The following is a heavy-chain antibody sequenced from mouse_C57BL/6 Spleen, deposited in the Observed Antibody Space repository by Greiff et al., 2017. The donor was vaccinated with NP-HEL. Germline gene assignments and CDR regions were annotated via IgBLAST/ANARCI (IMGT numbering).Heavy chain of an antibody. CDR2: IRLKSDNYAT. V-gene: IGHV6-3*01. CDR1: GFTFSNYW. CDR3: VYGSSYGWFAY. D-gene: IGHD1-1*01. Sequence: VQLKESGGGLVQPGGSMKLSCVASGFTFSNYWMNWVRQSPEKGLEWVAQIRLKSDNYATHYAESVKGRFTISRDDSKSSVYLQMNNLRAEDTGIYYCVYGSSYGWFAYWGQGTLVTVSA. J-gene: IGHJ3*01.